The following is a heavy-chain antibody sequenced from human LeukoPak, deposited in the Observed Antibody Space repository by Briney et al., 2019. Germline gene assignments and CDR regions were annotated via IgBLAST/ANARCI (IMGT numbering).Heavy chain of an antibody. CDR1: GGTFSSYA. V-gene: IGHV1-69*04. J-gene: IGHJ3*02. CDR2: IIPILGIA. D-gene: IGHD3-22*01. Sequence: SVKVSCKASGGTFSSYAISWVRQAPGQGLEWMGRIIPILGIANYAQKFQGRVTITADKSTSTAYMELSSLRSEDTAVYYCASLSSTAIVVVNDASDIWGQGTMVTVSS. CDR3: ASLSSTAIVVVNDASDI.